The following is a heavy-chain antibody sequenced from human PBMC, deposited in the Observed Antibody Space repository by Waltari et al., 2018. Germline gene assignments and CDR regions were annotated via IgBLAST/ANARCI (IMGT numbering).Heavy chain of an antibody. V-gene: IGHV3-49*04. Sequence: EVQLVESGGGLVQPGRSLRLSCTASGFTFGDYAMSWVGQAPGKGLEWVGFIRSKAYGGTTEYAASVKGRFTISRDDSKSIAYLQMNSLKTEDTAVYYCTRTRITMIVVVITLDYWGQGTLVTVSS. CDR1: GFTFGDYA. D-gene: IGHD3-22*01. CDR3: TRTRITMIVVVITLDY. CDR2: IRSKAYGGTT. J-gene: IGHJ4*02.